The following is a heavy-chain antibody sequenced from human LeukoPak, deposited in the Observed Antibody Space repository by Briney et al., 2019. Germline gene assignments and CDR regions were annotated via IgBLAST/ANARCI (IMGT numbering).Heavy chain of an antibody. D-gene: IGHD5-12*01. CDR2: IHDSGST. Sequence: TSETLSLTCTVSGGSMSDYYWSWIRQPPGKGLEWIGSIHDSGSTYYNQTLKSRLTISVDTSKNQFSLQLSSVTAADTAVYYCARDESGYSPDYWGQGTLVTVSS. CDR3: ARDESGYSPDY. CDR1: GGSMSDYY. J-gene: IGHJ4*02. V-gene: IGHV4-59*12.